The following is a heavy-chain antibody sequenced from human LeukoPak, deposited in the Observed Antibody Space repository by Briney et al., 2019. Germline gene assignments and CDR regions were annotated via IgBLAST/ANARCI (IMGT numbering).Heavy chain of an antibody. CDR1: GFTFSSYS. V-gene: IGHV3-21*01. CDR2: ISSSSSYI. J-gene: IGHJ4*02. Sequence: GGSLRLSCAASGFTFSSYSMNWVRQAPGKGLQWLSSISSSSSYIYYADSVKGRFTISRDNAKNSLYLQMNSLRAEDTAVYYCARPTTTTMTKYFDYSGQGSQGTASS. CDR3: ARPTTTTMTKYFDY. D-gene: IGHD4-17*01.